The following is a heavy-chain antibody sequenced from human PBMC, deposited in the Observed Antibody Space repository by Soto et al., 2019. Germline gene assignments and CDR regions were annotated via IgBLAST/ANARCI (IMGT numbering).Heavy chain of an antibody. CDR3: ARVGGDKKYSSGWYYFDY. V-gene: IGHV3-7*03. D-gene: IGHD6-19*01. CDR1: GFTFSSYW. Sequence: GGSLRLSCAASGFTFSSYWMSWVRQAPGKGLEWVANIKQDGSEKYYVDSVKGRFTISRDNAKNSLYPQMNSLRAEDTAVYYCARVGGDKKYSSGWYYFDYWGQGTLVTVSS. J-gene: IGHJ4*02. CDR2: IKQDGSEK.